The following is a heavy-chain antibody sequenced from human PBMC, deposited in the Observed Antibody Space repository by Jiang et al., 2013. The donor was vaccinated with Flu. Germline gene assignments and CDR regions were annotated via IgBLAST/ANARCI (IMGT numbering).Heavy chain of an antibody. CDR3: ARDRVYYGSGSYYYYYGMDV. V-gene: IGHV3-74*01. Sequence: QLVESGGGLVQPGGSLRISCAASGFSFSSYWMHWVRQAPGKGLVWVSRINSGGSSTDYAESVKGRFAISRDNAKNTLYLQMNSLRAEDTAVYYCARDRVYYGSGSYYYYYGMDVWGQGTTVTV. D-gene: IGHD3-10*01. CDR1: GFSFSSYW. J-gene: IGHJ6*02. CDR2: INSGGSST.